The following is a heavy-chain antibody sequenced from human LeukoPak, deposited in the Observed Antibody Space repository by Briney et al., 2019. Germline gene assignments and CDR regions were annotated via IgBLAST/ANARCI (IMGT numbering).Heavy chain of an antibody. CDR1: GFTFSSYG. Sequence: GGSLRLSCAAPGFTFSSYGMHWVRQAPGKGLEWVADIWYDGSNKYYADSVKGRFTISRDNSKNTLYLQMNSLRAEDTAVYYCARAYYDSALYYFDYWGQGTLVTVSS. V-gene: IGHV3-33*01. CDR2: IWYDGSNK. CDR3: ARAYYDSALYYFDY. J-gene: IGHJ4*02. D-gene: IGHD3-22*01.